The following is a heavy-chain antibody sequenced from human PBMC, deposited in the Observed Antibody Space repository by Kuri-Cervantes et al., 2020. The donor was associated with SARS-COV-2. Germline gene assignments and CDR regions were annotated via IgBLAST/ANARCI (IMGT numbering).Heavy chain of an antibody. D-gene: IGHD2-15*01. CDR2: ISSSSYI. CDR1: GFTFSSYS. Sequence: GESLKISCAASGFTFSSYSMNWVRQAPGKVLEWVSSISSSSYIYYADSVKGRFTISRDNAKNSLYLQMNSLRAEDTAVYYCAKVGAGYCSGGSCDSVVVDWGQGTLVTISS. CDR3: AKVGAGYCSGGSCDSVVVD. V-gene: IGHV3-21*01. J-gene: IGHJ4*02.